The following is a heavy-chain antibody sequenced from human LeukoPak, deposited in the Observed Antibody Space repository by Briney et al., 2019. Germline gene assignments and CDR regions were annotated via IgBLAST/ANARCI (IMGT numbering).Heavy chain of an antibody. V-gene: IGHV3-23*01. CDR1: GFTFSSYA. CDR2: ISGSGGST. D-gene: IGHD3-22*01. J-gene: IGHJ4*02. CDR3: AKLSRTYYYDSSGYYYDY. Sequence: GGSLRLSCAASGFTFSSYAMSWVRQAPGKGLEWVSAISGSGGSTYYADSVKGRFTISRDNSKNTLYLQMNSLRAEDTAVYYCAKLSRTYYYDSSGYYYDYWGQGTLVTVSS.